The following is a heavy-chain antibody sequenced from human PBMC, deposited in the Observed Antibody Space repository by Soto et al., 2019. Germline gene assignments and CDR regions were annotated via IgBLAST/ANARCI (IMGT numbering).Heavy chain of an antibody. CDR1: GFTFSSYG. CDR3: AKDNNLMQEYSTSSYFDY. D-gene: IGHD6-6*01. CDR2: ISYDGSNK. V-gene: IGHV3-30*18. Sequence: QVQLVESGGGVVQPGRSLRLSCAASGFTFSSYGMHWVRQAPGKGLEWLAVISYDGSNKYYADSVEGRFTISRDNSKNTLYLQMNSLRPEDTAVYYCAKDNNLMQEYSTSSYFDYWGQGTLVTVSS. J-gene: IGHJ4*02.